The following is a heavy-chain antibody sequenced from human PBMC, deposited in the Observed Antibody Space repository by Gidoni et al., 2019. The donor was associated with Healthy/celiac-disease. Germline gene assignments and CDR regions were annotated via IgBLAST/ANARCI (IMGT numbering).Heavy chain of an antibody. CDR2: IYYSGST. V-gene: IGHV4-39*07. CDR3: ARDYYDILTGYYFQGTDY. CDR1: GGSISSSSYY. Sequence: QLQLQESGPGLVKPSETLSLTCPVSGGSISSSSYYWGWIRQPPGKGLEWIGSIYYSGSTYYNPSLKSRVTISVDTSKNQFSLKLSSVTAADTAVYYCARDYYDILTGYYFQGTDYWGQGTLVTVSS. J-gene: IGHJ4*02. D-gene: IGHD3-9*01.